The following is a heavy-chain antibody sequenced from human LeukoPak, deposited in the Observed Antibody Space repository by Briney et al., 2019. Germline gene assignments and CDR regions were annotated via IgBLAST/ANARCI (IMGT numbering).Heavy chain of an antibody. D-gene: IGHD3-22*01. Sequence: GGSLRLSCAASGFTFSSYAMHWVRQAPGKGLDWVAFISYDGSNKYYADSVKGRFTISRDNSKNTLYLQMNSLRAEDTAVYYCAKDGVDSSGLDYWGQGTLVTVSS. V-gene: IGHV3-30*04. CDR1: GFTFSSYA. CDR2: ISYDGSNK. CDR3: AKDGVDSSGLDY. J-gene: IGHJ4*02.